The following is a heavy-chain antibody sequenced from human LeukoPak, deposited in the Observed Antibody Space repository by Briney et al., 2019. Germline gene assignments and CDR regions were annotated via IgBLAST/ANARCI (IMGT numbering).Heavy chain of an antibody. CDR1: GFTFSSYS. V-gene: IGHV3-48*04. D-gene: IGHD3-22*01. CDR3: ASGVVAAFY. Sequence: GGSLRLSCAASGFTFSSYSMNWAPQAPGKGLEWVSYISSSSSTIYYADSVKGRFTISRDNAKNSLYLQMSSLRAEDTAVYYCASGVVAAFYWGQGTLVTVSS. J-gene: IGHJ4*02. CDR2: ISSSSSTI.